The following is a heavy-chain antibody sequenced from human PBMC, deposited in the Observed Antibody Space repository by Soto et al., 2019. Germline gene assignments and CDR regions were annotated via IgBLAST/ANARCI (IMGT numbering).Heavy chain of an antibody. J-gene: IGHJ3*02. Sequence: QVQLVQSGAEVKKPGASVKVSCKASGYTFTANYMNWVRQAPGQGLEWMGRINPNSGGTDYAPKFQGWVTMTRDTSINTAYMELSRLTSDDPAVYYCATSSQGTTNDDPLDIWGQGTMVTFSS. CDR2: INPNSGGT. CDR1: GYTFTANY. D-gene: IGHD2-2*01. V-gene: IGHV1-2*04. CDR3: ATSSQGTTNDDPLDI.